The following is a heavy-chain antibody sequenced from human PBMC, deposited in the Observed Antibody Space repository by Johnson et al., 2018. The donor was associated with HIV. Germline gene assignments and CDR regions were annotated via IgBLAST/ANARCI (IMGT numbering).Heavy chain of an antibody. V-gene: IGHV3-30*02. CDR2: LWYDGSNK. Sequence: QVQLVESGGGVVQPGRSLRLSCAASGFTFSSYGMHWVRQAPGKGLEWVAFLWYDGSNKYYADCVEGRFTISRDTSKNTLYLQMNSLRAEDTAVYYCAKDSDAGDAFDIWGQGTMVTVSS. J-gene: IGHJ3*02. CDR1: GFTFSSYG. CDR3: AKDSDAGDAFDI.